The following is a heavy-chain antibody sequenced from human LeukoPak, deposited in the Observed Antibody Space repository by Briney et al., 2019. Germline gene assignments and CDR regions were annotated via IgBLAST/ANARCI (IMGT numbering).Heavy chain of an antibody. V-gene: IGHV4-30-4*01. CDR1: GGSISSGDYY. CDR3: ARVRRTIFGVVTSYYDS. Sequence: SETLSLTCTVSGGSISSGDYYWSWIRQPPGKGLEWIGYIYYSGSTYYNPSLKSRVTISEDTSKNQFSLKLSSVTAADTAVYFCARVRRTIFGVVTSYYDSWGQGTLVTVSP. D-gene: IGHD3-3*01. J-gene: IGHJ4*02. CDR2: IYYSGST.